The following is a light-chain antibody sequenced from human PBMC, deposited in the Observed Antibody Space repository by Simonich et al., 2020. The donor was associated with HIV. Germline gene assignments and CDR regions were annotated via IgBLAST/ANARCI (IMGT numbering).Light chain of an antibody. CDR2: GAS. J-gene: IGKJ2*01. V-gene: IGKV3-20*01. CDR3: QQYGSSPFT. CDR1: RSVSSNY. Sequence: EIVLPQSPAALSFSPGERATLSCGAGRSVSSNYLDWYQQKSGQAPRLLIYGASSRAAGITARFSGSGSGTDFTLPSSRLEPEDIAIHYFQQYGSSPFTFGQGTKLAIK.